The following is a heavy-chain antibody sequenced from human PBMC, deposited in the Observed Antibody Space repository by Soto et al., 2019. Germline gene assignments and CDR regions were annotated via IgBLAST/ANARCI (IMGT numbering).Heavy chain of an antibody. CDR2: INPNSGGT. Sequence: GASVKVSCKASGYTFTGYYMHWVRQAPGQGLEWMGWINPNSGGTNYAQKFQGWVTMTRDTSISTAYMELSRLRSDDTAVYYCARGEVGLETYCGGDCYQNFDYWGQGTLVTVSS. CDR1: GYTFTGYY. CDR3: ARGEVGLETYCGGDCYQNFDY. D-gene: IGHD2-21*01. V-gene: IGHV1-2*04. J-gene: IGHJ4*02.